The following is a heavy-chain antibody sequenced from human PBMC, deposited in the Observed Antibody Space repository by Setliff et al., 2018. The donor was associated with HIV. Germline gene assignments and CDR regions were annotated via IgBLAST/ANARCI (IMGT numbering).Heavy chain of an antibody. CDR1: GGTFISYA. J-gene: IGHJ5*02. V-gene: IGHV1-69*05. Sequence: ASVKVSCKASGGTFISYAIGWVRQAPGQGLEWMGGTNPMLGTPNYAQKFQGRVTITTDGSASTVYMELRGLRSEDTAVYYCARDRTYYYEGSGYHSDTWGQGTLVTVSS. CDR3: ARDRTYYYEGSGYHSDT. D-gene: IGHD3-22*01. CDR2: TNPMLGTP.